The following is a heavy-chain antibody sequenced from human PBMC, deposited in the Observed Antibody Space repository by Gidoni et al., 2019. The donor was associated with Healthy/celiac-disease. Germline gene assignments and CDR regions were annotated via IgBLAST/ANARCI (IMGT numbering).Heavy chain of an antibody. CDR3: AKEYSSGWTTYFQH. D-gene: IGHD6-19*01. V-gene: IGHV3-53*01. CDR2: IYSGGST. CDR1: GFTVSSNY. J-gene: IGHJ1*01. Sequence: EVQLVESGGGLIQPGGSLRLSCAASGFTVSSNYMSGVRQAPGKGLEWVSVIYSGGSTYYADSVKGRFTISRDNSKNTLYLQMNSLRAEDTAVYYCAKEYSSGWTTYFQHWGQGTLVTVSS.